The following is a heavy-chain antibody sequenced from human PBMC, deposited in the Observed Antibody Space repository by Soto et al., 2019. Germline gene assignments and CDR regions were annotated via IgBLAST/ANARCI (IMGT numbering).Heavy chain of an antibody. D-gene: IGHD6-13*01. CDR1: GDSISSTRW. CDR2: VYHGGST. J-gene: IGHJ5*02. CDR3: AKGYSSSDH. Sequence: SETLSLTCTVSGDSISSTRWWSWVRQSPGKGLEWIGDVYHGGSTNYNPSLKSRVTISIDKSKNQFSLKLKSVTAEDSAIYYCAKGYSSSDHWGLGTLVTVSS. V-gene: IGHV4-4*02.